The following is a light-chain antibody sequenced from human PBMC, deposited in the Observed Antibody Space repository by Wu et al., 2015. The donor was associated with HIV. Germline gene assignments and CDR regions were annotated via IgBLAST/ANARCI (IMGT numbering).Light chain of an antibody. Sequence: EIVLTQSPGTLSLSPGERATLSCRASQSVSSSYLAWYQQKPGQAPRLLIYGASSRATGIPDRFSGSGSGTDFTLTISRLEPEDFAVYYCQQYGSSPVTFGQGPRWK. V-gene: IGKV3-20*01. J-gene: IGKJ1*01. CDR2: GAS. CDR3: QQYGSSPVT. CDR1: QSVSSSY.